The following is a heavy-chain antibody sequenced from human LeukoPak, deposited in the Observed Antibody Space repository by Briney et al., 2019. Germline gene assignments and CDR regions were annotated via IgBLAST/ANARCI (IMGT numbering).Heavy chain of an antibody. CDR2: IYTSGST. CDR1: GGSVSTYF. Sequence: SETLSLTCSVSGGSVSTYFWTWIRQPAGKGLEWIGVIYTSGSTDYNPSLKSRVVMSVDKSKNQFSLRLTSVTAADTAAYYCARSPSWQSAGWFDPWGQGTLVTVSS. J-gene: IGHJ5*02. D-gene: IGHD5-12*01. CDR3: ARSPSWQSAGWFDP. V-gene: IGHV4-4*07.